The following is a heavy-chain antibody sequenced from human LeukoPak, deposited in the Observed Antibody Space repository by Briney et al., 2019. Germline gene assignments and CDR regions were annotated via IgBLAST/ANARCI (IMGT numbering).Heavy chain of an antibody. J-gene: IGHJ1*01. V-gene: IGHV3-66*01. CDR3: ASGDGGIAAAGTSAEYFQH. CDR1: GFTVSGKF. CDR2: IDSGENT. Sequence: GGSLRLSCAVSGFTVSGKFMSWVRQAPGKGLEWVSQIDSGENTYYVDSVKGRCTISRDNSKNTVYLEVTSLRAEDTAMYHCASGDGGIAAAGTSAEYFQHWGQGTLVTVSS. D-gene: IGHD6-13*01.